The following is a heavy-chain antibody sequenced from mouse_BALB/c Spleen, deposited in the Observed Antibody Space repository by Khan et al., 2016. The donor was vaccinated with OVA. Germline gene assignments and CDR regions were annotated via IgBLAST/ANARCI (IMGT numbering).Heavy chain of an antibody. CDR2: IFPGTGTT. V-gene: IGHV1S132*01. Sequence: QVQLQQSGAELVKPGASVKLSCKTSGYTFTNYWIQWIKQRPGQGLGWIGQIFPGTGTTYYNQNFKGKATLTVDTSSNTAYMHISSLTSEDSAVYFCARGYFGNYEFVYWGQGTLVTVSP. D-gene: IGHD2-1*01. CDR3: ARGYFGNYEFVY. CDR1: GYTFTNYW. J-gene: IGHJ3*01.